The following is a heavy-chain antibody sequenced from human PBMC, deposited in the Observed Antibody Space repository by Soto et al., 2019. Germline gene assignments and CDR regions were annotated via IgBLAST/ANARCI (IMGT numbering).Heavy chain of an antibody. D-gene: IGHD2-21*02. CDR1: GFIFSSYE. CDR2: ISGSGTTI. Sequence: GGSQRLSCAASGFIFSSYEMNWVRQAPGKGLEWVSYISGSGTTIYYVDSVKGRFTISRDNAKNSLYLQMNSLRAEDTAIYYCARGPDRDVGSNSDYRVPGILVSLS. V-gene: IGHV3-48*03. CDR3: ARGPDRDVGSNSDY. J-gene: IGHJ4*01.